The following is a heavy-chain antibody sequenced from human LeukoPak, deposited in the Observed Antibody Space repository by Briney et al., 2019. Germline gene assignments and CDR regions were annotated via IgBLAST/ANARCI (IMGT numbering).Heavy chain of an antibody. V-gene: IGHV3-74*01. CDR3: VRDLPRTSGP. CDR2: INGDGGAI. CDR1: GFSFSTAW. Sequence: SGGSLRFSCVASGFSFSTAWMHWARQTPGKGLVWVSHINGDGGAINYADDVKGRFTISRDNAKSTLYLQMNSLRVEDTAVYYCVRDLPRTSGPWGQGTLVTVSS. D-gene: IGHD3-10*01. J-gene: IGHJ5*02.